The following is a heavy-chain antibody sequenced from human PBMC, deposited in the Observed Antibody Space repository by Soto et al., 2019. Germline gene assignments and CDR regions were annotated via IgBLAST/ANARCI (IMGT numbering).Heavy chain of an antibody. CDR1: GYTFTSYA. CDR3: ARGTENYYSYYYMDV. CDR2: INAGNGNT. Sequence: ASVKVSCKASGYTFTSYAMHWVRQAPGQRLEWMGWINAGNGNTRYSQKFQGRITITRDSSASTAHMELSTLRSEYTAVYYCARGTENYYSYYYMDVWGKGTTVTVSS. V-gene: IGHV1-3*01. J-gene: IGHJ6*03.